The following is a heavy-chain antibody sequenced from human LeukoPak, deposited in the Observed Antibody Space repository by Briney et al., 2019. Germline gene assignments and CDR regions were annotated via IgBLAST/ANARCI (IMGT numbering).Heavy chain of an antibody. D-gene: IGHD4-23*01. J-gene: IGHJ5*02. CDR3: AAHSDGNSNWFDP. CDR2: IYYSGST. Sequence: SETLSLTCTVSGGSISSGDYYWRWIRQPPGKGLEWIGYIYYSGSTYYNPSLKSRVTISVDTSKNQFSLKLSSVTAADTAVYYCAAHSDGNSNWFDPWGQGTLVTVSS. CDR1: GGSISSGDYY. V-gene: IGHV4-30-4*01.